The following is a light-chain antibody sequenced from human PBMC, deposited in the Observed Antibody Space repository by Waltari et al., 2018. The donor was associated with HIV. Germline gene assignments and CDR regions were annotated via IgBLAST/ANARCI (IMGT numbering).Light chain of an antibody. V-gene: IGLV2-14*01. CDR2: EVY. Sequence: HSALTQPASVSGSPGPSLTISCTSPTLAFDTFDFVSWYQQPPGRAPKLIIFEVYFRPSGGSQRVSGSKSGDTASLTISALRAEDEADYFCSSYSARGFVAFGGGTKVTVL. CDR3: SSYSARGFVA. CDR1: TLAFDTFDF. J-gene: IGLJ3*02.